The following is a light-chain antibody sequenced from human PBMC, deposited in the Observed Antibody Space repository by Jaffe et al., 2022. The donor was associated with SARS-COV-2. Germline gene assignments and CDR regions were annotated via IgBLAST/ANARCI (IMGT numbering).Light chain of an antibody. V-gene: IGKV1-39*01. Sequence: DIQMTQSPSSLSASVGDRVTITCRASQTIGNYLNWYQQRPGKGPRLLIYGASSLESGVPSRFSGGESGTDFTLSISSLQPEDFATYYCQQSYSAPPTFGGGTRVEI. J-gene: IGKJ4*01. CDR1: QTIGNY. CDR2: GAS. CDR3: QQSYSAPPT.